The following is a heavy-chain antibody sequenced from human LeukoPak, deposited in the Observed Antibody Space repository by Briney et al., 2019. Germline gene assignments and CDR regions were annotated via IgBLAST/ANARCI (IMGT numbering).Heavy chain of an antibody. J-gene: IGHJ4*02. V-gene: IGHV4-34*01. CDR3: ARVGSSGWYPDY. CDR1: GGSFRGYY. CDR2: INHSGST. Sequence: PSETLSLTCAVYGGSFRGYYWSWIRQPPGKGLEWIGEINHSGSTNYNPSLKSRVTISVDTSKNQFSLKLSSVTAADTAVYYCARVGSSGWYPDYWGQGTLVTVSS. D-gene: IGHD6-19*01.